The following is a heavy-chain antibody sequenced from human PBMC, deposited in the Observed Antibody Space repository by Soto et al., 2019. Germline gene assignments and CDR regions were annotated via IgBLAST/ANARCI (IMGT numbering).Heavy chain of an antibody. CDR3: ARDGSSDWLTWFDP. D-gene: IGHD6-19*01. CDR1: GYTFTDYY. Sequence: QVQLVQSGAEVKKPGASVKVSCKASGYTFTDYYMHWVRQAPGQGLEWMGIISPGGGSTYAQKFQGRVTVTRDTSTSTVYMELSSLRSEDTAVYYCARDGSSDWLTWFDPWGQGTLVTVSS. V-gene: IGHV1-46*01. CDR2: ISPGGGST. J-gene: IGHJ5*02.